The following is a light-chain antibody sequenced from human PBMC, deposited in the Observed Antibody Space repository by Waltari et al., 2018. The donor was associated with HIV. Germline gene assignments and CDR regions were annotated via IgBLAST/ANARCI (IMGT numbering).Light chain of an antibody. CDR1: NIQRKS. CDR2: YDS. V-gene: IGLV3-21*04. Sequence: SSLLTQIPSVSVAPGQKARIPCGGNNIQRKSWTWYQQKPGQAPLLVIYYDSDRPSGIPERFSGSNSGNTATLTISRVGDGDEADYYCQVWDSSSDHVLFGGGTRLTVL. J-gene: IGLJ2*01. CDR3: QVWDSSSDHVL.